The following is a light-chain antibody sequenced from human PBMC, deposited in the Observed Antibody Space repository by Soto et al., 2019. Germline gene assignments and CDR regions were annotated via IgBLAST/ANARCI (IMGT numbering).Light chain of an antibody. V-gene: IGLV2-8*01. CDR1: SSDGGGYNY. CDR2: EVS. CDR3: SSYAGSNNFV. J-gene: IGLJ1*01. Sequence: QAVLTQPPSARGAAGDCVSIPCAGNSSDGGGYNYVSWYQQHPGKAPKLMIYEVSKRPSGVPDRFSGSKSGNTASLTVSGLQAEDEADYYCSSYAGSNNFVFGTGTKVTVL.